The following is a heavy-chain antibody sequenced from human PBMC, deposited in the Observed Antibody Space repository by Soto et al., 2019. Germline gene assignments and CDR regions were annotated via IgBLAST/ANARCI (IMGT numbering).Heavy chain of an antibody. J-gene: IGHJ5*02. Sequence: QVQLVQSGAEVKKPGASVKVSCKASGYTFTSYDINWVRKATGQGLEWMGWMNPNSGNTGYAQKFQGRVTMTRNTSISTAYMELSSLRSEDTAVYYRARRGGGSCYSCYWFDPWGQGTLVTVSS. V-gene: IGHV1-8*01. CDR3: ARRGGGSCYSCYWFDP. CDR1: GYTFTSYD. D-gene: IGHD2-15*01. CDR2: MNPNSGNT.